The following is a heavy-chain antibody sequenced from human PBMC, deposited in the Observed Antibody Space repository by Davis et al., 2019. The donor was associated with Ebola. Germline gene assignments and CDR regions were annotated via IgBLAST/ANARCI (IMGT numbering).Heavy chain of an antibody. D-gene: IGHD3-22*01. V-gene: IGHV4-34*01. CDR2: INHSGST. CDR3: ARGGYAPRYYYDSSGYPRANGMDV. J-gene: IGHJ6*02. CDR1: GGSFSGYY. Sequence: PGGSLRLSCAVYGGSFSGYYWSWIRQPPGKGLEWIGEINHSGSTNYNPSLKSRVTISVDTSKNQFSLKLSSVTAADTAVYYCARGGYAPRYYYDSSGYPRANGMDVWGQGTTVTVSS.